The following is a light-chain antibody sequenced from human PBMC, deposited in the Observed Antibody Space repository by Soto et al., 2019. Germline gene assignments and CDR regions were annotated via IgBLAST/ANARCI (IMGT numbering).Light chain of an antibody. CDR3: TSYKTGNTLFV. J-gene: IGLJ1*01. V-gene: IGLV2-14*03. CDR2: DVT. Sequence: QSALTQPASVSGSPGQSITISCTGTSGDVGGYNYVSWYQQHPGKAPKLMIYDVTNRPSGVSNRFSGSKSGNTAFLTISGLQAEDEADYYCTSYKTGNTLFVFGTGTKLTVL. CDR1: SGDVGGYNY.